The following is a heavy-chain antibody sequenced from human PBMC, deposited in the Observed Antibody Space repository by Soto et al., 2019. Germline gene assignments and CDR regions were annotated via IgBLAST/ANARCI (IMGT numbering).Heavy chain of an antibody. D-gene: IGHD3-22*01. CDR1: GFTFSSYA. V-gene: IGHV3-23*01. CDR3: AKGFSGYYYAFDY. Sequence: PGGSLRLSFAASGFTFSSYAMSWVRQAPGKGLEWVSAISGSGGSTYYADSVKGRFTISRDNSKNTLYLQMNSLRAEDTAVYYCAKGFSGYYYAFDYWAQGTLVNVSS. CDR2: ISGSGGST. J-gene: IGHJ4*02.